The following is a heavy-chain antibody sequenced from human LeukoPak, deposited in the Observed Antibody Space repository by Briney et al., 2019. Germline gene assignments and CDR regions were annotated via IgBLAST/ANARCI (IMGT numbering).Heavy chain of an antibody. Sequence: SETLSLTCAVYGGSFSGYYWSWIRQPPGKGLEWIGEINHSGSTNYNPSLKSRVTISVDTSKNQFSLKLSSVTAADTAVYYCARMGGSYYFDYWGQGTLVTVSS. V-gene: IGHV4-34*01. CDR2: INHSGST. CDR1: GGSFSGYY. CDR3: ARMGGSYYFDY. J-gene: IGHJ4*02. D-gene: IGHD1-26*01.